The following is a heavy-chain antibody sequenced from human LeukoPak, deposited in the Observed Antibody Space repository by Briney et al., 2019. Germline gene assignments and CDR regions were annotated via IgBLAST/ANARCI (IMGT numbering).Heavy chain of an antibody. CDR1: GLIFSSYC. D-gene: IGHD5-18*01. CDR3: ARDRDSFVYGLYYFDY. V-gene: IGHV3-33*01. CDR2: IWYDGSNK. J-gene: IGHJ4*02. Sequence: GGSLTLSCALSGLIFSSYCAHWVRHAPDKALEWVTDIWYDGSNKYYADSVKGRFTISRDNSKNTLYLQMNSLRAEDTAVYYCARDRDSFVYGLYYFDYWGQGTLVTVSS.